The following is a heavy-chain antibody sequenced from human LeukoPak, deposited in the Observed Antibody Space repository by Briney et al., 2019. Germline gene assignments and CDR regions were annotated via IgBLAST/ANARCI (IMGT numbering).Heavy chain of an antibody. Sequence: GGSLRLSCAASGFTFSSYAMSWVRQAPGKGLEWVSAISGSGGSTYYADSVKGRFTISRDNSKKTLYLQMNSLRAEDTAVYYCSKDLFDGRYCYRPDYFVCWGERALV. CDR3: SKDLFDGRYCYRPDYFVC. D-gene: IGHD2-21*01. J-gene: IGHJ4*02. V-gene: IGHV3-23*01. CDR1: GFTFSSYA. CDR2: ISGSGGST.